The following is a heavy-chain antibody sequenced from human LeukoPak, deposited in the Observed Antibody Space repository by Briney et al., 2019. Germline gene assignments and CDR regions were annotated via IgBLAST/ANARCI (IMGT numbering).Heavy chain of an antibody. Sequence: GASVKVSCKASGYRFTGYYMHWVRQAPGQGFEWMGCINANSGDTSYAQKFQGRVTMTRDTSISTSYMELSRLRFDDTAVYYCARDPALYYYGPPFDPWGQGTPVTVTS. J-gene: IGHJ5*02. CDR1: GYRFTGYY. V-gene: IGHV1-2*02. CDR3: ARDPALYYYGPPFDP. D-gene: IGHD3-10*01. CDR2: INANSGDT.